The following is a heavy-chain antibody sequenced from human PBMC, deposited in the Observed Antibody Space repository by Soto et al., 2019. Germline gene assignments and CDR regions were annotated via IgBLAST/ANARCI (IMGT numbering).Heavy chain of an antibody. V-gene: IGHV3-9*01. CDR2: ISWNSGNI. CDR1: GLTFNDYA. J-gene: IGHJ3*02. CDR3: AKLEGAFDI. Sequence: EVQLVESGGGLVQPGRSLRLSCAASGLTFNDYAMHWVRQVPGKGLEWVSGISWNSGNIDYADSVKGRFTISRDNAKNSLYLQMICLRPEDTALYYCAKLEGAFDIWGQGTMVTVSS.